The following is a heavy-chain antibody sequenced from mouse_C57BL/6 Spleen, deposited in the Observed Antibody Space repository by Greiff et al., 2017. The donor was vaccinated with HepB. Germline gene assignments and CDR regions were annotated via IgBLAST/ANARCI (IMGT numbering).Heavy chain of an antibody. D-gene: IGHD4-1*01. CDR2: FHPYNDDT. J-gene: IGHJ4*01. CDR1: GYTFTTYP. V-gene: IGHV1-47*01. Sequence: VQLQQSGAELVKPGASVKMSCKASGYTFTTYPIEWMKQNHGKSLEWIGNFHPYNDDTKYNEKFKGKATLTVEKSSSTVYLELSRLTSDESDVYYGERRANGDEDYDAMDYWGKGTTVSVSS. CDR3: ERRANGDEDYDAMDY.